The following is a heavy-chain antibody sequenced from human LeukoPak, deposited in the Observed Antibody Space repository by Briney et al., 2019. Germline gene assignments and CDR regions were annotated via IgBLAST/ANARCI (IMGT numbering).Heavy chain of an antibody. CDR3: ARQFLVGSTFHAFDL. Sequence: PSETLSLTCTVSGVSITSGSYYWSWVRQSAGKGLEWIGHVDSSGNTNYNPSLVSRVTMSVDTSKKQFSLKLTSVTAADMAVYFCARQFLVGSTFHAFDLWGQGTRVTVSS. CDR2: VDSSGNT. V-gene: IGHV4-61*09. D-gene: IGHD1-26*01. CDR1: GVSITSGSYY. J-gene: IGHJ3*01.